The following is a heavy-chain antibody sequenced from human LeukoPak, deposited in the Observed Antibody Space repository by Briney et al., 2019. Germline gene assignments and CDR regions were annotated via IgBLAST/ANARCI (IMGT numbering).Heavy chain of an antibody. CDR2: IYHSGST. Sequence: PSQTLSLTCAVSGGSISSGGYSWSWIRQPPGKGLEWIGYIYHSGSTYYNPSLKSRVTISVDRSKNQFSLKLSSVTAADTAGYYCARKSERYNWLDPWGQGTLVTVSS. CDR3: ARKSERYNWLDP. J-gene: IGHJ5*02. CDR1: GGSISSGGYS. V-gene: IGHV4-30-2*01.